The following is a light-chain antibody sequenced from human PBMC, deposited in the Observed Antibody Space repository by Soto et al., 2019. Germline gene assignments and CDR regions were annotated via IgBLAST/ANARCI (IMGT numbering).Light chain of an antibody. J-gene: IGKJ5*01. CDR3: QRYDSLPPT. V-gene: IGKV1-33*01. Sequence: DIQMTQSPSSLSASVGDRVTITCQASRDIGKYLNWFQEKPGKAPKLLIYDASNLQTGVPSRFSGSGSGTDFTFTISSLQPDDFATYYCQRYDSLPPTFGQGTRLEIK. CDR2: DAS. CDR1: RDIGKY.